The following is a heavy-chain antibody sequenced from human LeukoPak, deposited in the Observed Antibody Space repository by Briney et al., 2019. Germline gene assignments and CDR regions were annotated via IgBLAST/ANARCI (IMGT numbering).Heavy chain of an antibody. CDR3: ARSRDNYFDY. V-gene: IGHV3-48*03. Sequence: QTSGSLRLTCAASGFTFSFYDMIWVRQAPGKGLEWLWYISCSGRTIHDEDSVRDRFPSSRDNAKNSLYLQMNSLRAEDTAVYYCARSRDNYFDYWGQGTLVTVSS. D-gene: IGHD5-24*01. CDR1: GFTFSFYD. CDR2: ISCSGRTI. J-gene: IGHJ4*02.